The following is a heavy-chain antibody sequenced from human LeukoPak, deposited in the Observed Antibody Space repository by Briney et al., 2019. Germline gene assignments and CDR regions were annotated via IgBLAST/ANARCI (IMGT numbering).Heavy chain of an antibody. J-gene: IGHJ2*01. D-gene: IGHD6-19*01. CDR1: GFTFSSYD. Sequence: GGSLRLSCAASGFTFSSYDMHWVRHATGKGLEWVSAIGTAGDTYYPGSVKGRFTISRENAKNSLYLQMNSLRAGDTAVYYCARLRASIAVAGTEDWYFDLWGRGTLVTVSS. CDR3: ARLRASIAVAGTEDWYFDL. CDR2: IGTAGDT. V-gene: IGHV3-13*01.